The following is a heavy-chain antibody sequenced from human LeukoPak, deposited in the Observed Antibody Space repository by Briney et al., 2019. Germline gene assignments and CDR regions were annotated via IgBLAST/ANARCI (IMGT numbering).Heavy chain of an antibody. J-gene: IGHJ4*02. CDR2: ISYDGSNK. CDR3: ARDHPYGSGSDY. CDR1: GFTFSSYA. V-gene: IGHV3-30-3*01. Sequence: GGSLRLSCAASGFTFSSYAMHWVRQAPGKGLEWVAVISYDGSNKYYADSVKGRFTISRDNAKNSLYLQMNSLRDEDTAVYYCARDHPYGSGSDYWGQGTLVTVSS. D-gene: IGHD3-10*01.